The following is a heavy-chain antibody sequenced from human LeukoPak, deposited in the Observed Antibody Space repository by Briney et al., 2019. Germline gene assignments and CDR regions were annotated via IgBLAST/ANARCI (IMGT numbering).Heavy chain of an antibody. V-gene: IGHV3-23*01. D-gene: IGHD2-15*01. Sequence: PGGSLRLSCAASGFTFSSYAMSWVRQAPGKGLEWVSAISGSGGSAYYADSVKGRLTISRDNSKNTLYLQMNSLRAEDTAVYCCARAPGHRSYFDYWGQGTLVTVSS. CDR2: ISGSGGSA. CDR1: GFTFSSYA. CDR3: ARAPGHRSYFDY. J-gene: IGHJ4*02.